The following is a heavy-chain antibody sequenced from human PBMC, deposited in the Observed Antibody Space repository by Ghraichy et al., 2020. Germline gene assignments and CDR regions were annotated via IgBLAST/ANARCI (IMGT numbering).Heavy chain of an antibody. J-gene: IGHJ6*02. CDR2: IKQDGSEK. Sequence: GGSLRLSCAASGFNFSSNWMSWVRQAPGKGLEWVANIKQDGSEKYYVDSVKGRFTISRDNAKNSLSLQMNSLRAEDTAVYYCARVTYYDFWSGHYAGYQYGMDVWGQGTTVPVPS. D-gene: IGHD3-3*01. CDR3: ARVTYYDFWSGHYAGYQYGMDV. V-gene: IGHV3-7*04. CDR1: GFNFSSNW.